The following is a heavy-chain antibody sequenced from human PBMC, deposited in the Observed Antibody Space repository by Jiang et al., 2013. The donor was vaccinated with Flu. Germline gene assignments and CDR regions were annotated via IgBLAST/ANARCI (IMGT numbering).Heavy chain of an antibody. CDR3: AKDRHDYGDNSFDY. D-gene: IGHD4-17*01. J-gene: IGHJ4*02. V-gene: IGHV3-30*18. Sequence: LEWVAVISYDGSNKYYADSVKGRFTISRDNSKNTLYLQMNSLRAEDTAVYYCAKDRHDYGDNSFDYWGQGTLVTVSS. CDR2: ISYDGSNK.